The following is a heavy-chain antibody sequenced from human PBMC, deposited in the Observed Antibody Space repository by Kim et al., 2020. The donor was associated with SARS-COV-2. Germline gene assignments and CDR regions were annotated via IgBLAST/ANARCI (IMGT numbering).Heavy chain of an antibody. V-gene: IGHV3-23*01. J-gene: IGHJ4*02. CDR1: GFTFSSYA. Sequence: GGSLRLSCAASGFTFSSYAMSWVRQAPGKGLEWVSAISGSGGSTYYADSVKGRFTISRDNSKNTLYLQMNSLRAEDTAVYYCAKDLFRDSSGWSYYWGQGTLVTVSS. D-gene: IGHD6-19*01. CDR2: ISGSGGST. CDR3: AKDLFRDSSGWSYY.